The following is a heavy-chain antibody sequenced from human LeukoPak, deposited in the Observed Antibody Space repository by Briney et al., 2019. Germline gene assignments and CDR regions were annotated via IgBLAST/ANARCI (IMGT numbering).Heavy chain of an antibody. CDR1: GGSLSGYY. D-gene: IGHD3-22*01. CDR2: INHSGST. J-gene: IGHJ4*02. CDR3: ARENRDYDSSGSLDY. Sequence: SETLSLTCAVYGGSLSGYYWSWIRQPPGKGLEWIGEINHSGSTNYNPSLKGRVTISVDTSKNQFSLKLSSVTAADTAVYYCARENRDYDSSGSLDYWGQGTLVTVSS. V-gene: IGHV4-34*01.